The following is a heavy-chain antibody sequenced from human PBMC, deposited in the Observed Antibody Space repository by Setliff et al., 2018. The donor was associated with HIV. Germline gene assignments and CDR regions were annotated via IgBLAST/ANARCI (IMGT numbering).Heavy chain of an antibody. CDR1: GGSISSSSYY. CDR3: ARGGGTSSPIDYHYYIDV. V-gene: IGHV4-39*07. CDR2: FYLTEST. J-gene: IGHJ6*03. Sequence: PSETLSLTCTVSGGSISSSSYYWVWIRQPPGKGLDLIGSFYLTESTNYNPTLKSRVTISGDTSRNQFSLKLSPVTAADTAVYYCARGGGTSSPIDYHYYIDVWGKGTTVTVSS. D-gene: IGHD6-6*01.